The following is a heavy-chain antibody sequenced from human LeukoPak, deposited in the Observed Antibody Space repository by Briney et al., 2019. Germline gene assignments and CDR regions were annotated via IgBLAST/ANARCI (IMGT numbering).Heavy chain of an antibody. Sequence: SETLSLTCTVSGGSISSYYWSWIRQPAGKGLEWIGRIYTSGSTNYNPSLKSQITMSVEKAKNQFSLKLSSVTAADTAVYFCARDREDYGGNSCLAYWGQGTLVTVSS. V-gene: IGHV4-4*07. CDR1: GGSISSYY. D-gene: IGHD4-23*01. CDR3: ARDREDYGGNSCLAY. CDR2: IYTSGST. J-gene: IGHJ4*02.